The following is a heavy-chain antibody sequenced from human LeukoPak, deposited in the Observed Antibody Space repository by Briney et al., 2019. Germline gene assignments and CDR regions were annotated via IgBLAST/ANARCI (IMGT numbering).Heavy chain of an antibody. CDR2: INPNSGGT. Sequence: GASVKVSCKASGYTFTGYYMHWVRQAPGQGLEWMGWINPNSGGTKYAQKFQGRVTMTRDTSISTAYMEMSRLRSDDTAVYYCARAFDSSGYYYFRYDYWGQGTLVTVSS. CDR1: GYTFTGYY. CDR3: ARAFDSSGYYYFRYDY. D-gene: IGHD3-22*01. J-gene: IGHJ4*02. V-gene: IGHV1-2*02.